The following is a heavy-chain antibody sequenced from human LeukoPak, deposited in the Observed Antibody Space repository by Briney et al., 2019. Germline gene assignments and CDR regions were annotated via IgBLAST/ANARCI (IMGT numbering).Heavy chain of an antibody. J-gene: IGHJ6*02. Sequence: SVKVSCKTSGGXFSSSAITWVRQAPGQGLEWMGRIIPVLNITTYAQKFQGRVTITADTSSSTVYMELSSLRSEETAVYYCAKDQGLTAPPPYGLDVWGQGTTVIVSS. V-gene: IGHV1-69*04. CDR2: IIPVLNIT. CDR3: AKDQGLTAPPPYGLDV. D-gene: IGHD5-18*01. CDR1: GGXFSSSA.